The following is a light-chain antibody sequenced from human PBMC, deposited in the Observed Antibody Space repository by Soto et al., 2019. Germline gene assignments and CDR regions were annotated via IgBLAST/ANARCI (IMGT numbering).Light chain of an antibody. J-gene: IGKJ5*01. Sequence: EIVLAQSPATLSLSPGERGTLSCRASQSVSSYLAWYQQNPGQAPRLLIYDASNRATGVPARFSGSGSGTDFTLTISSLEPEDFAVYYCQQRSNWPITFGQGTRLEIK. CDR2: DAS. V-gene: IGKV3-11*01. CDR1: QSVSSY. CDR3: QQRSNWPIT.